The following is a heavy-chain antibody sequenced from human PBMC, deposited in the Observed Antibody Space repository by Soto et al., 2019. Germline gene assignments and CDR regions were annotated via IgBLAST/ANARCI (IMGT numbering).Heavy chain of an antibody. CDR1: GGSFSGYY. V-gene: IGHV4-34*01. Sequence: SETLSLTCAVYGGSFSGYYWSWIRQPPGKGLEWIGEINHSGSTNYNPSLKSRVTISVDTSKNQFSLKLSSVTAADTAVYYCARGSDGQTYYFDYWGQGTLVTVSS. CDR2: INHSGST. CDR3: ARGSDGQTYYFDY. J-gene: IGHJ4*02.